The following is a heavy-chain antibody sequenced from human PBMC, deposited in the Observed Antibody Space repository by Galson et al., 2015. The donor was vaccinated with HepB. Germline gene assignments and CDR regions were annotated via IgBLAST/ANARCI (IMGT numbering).Heavy chain of an antibody. Sequence: SVKVSCKASGGTFSSYAISWVRQAPGQGLEWMGGIIPIFGTANYAQKFQGRVTITADESTSTAYMELSSLRSEDTAVYYCARDRYEQLVLLAGHYYYYMDVWGKGTTVTVSS. J-gene: IGHJ6*03. CDR1: GGTFSSYA. D-gene: IGHD6-13*01. V-gene: IGHV1-69*13. CDR3: ARDRYEQLVLLAGHYYYYMDV. CDR2: IIPIFGTA.